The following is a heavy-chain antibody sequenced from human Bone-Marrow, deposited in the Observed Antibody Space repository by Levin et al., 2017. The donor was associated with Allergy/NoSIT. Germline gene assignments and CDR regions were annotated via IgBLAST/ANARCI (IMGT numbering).Heavy chain of an antibody. V-gene: IGHV3-48*02. CDR1: GFTFSVYG. CDR2: ITASDSTA. J-gene: IGHJ1*01. CDR3: ARGGSGGWSDQFFRN. Sequence: GGSLRLSCAASGFTFSVYGMNWVRQAPGKGLEWVSYITASDSTALYADSVKGRFTISRDNAKNSLYLQMNSLRDEDTAVYYGARGGSGGWSDQFFRNWGQGTLVTVSS. D-gene: IGHD6-19*01.